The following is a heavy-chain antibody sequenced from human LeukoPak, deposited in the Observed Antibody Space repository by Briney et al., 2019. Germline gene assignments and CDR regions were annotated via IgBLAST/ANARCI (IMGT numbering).Heavy chain of an antibody. Sequence: ASVKVSCKASGYTFSNFGISWVRQAPGQGLEWMGWSSGYNDDTHYAQKFQGRVTMTTDTSTNTAYMDLRSLRSDDTAMYYCAKDFYNSGGRWYDCLDIWGQGTMVTVSS. V-gene: IGHV1-18*01. CDR3: AKDFYNSGGRWYDCLDI. CDR1: GYTFSNFG. D-gene: IGHD2-15*01. J-gene: IGHJ3*02. CDR2: SSGYNDDT.